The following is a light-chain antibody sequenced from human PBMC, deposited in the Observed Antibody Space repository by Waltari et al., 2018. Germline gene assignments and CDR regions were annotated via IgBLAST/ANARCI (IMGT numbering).Light chain of an antibody. V-gene: IGLV1-44*01. CDR3: AAWDDRMNGHWV. CDR1: SSNIGDNV. Sequence: QSVLTQSPSASGTPGQRVTISCSGSSSNIGDNVVNWYQQVPGKAPKLLIYRNDQRPSGVPYRFSASKSGTSASLAIRGLQSEDEADYYCAAWDDRMNGHWVFGGGTKVTVL. J-gene: IGLJ3*02. CDR2: RND.